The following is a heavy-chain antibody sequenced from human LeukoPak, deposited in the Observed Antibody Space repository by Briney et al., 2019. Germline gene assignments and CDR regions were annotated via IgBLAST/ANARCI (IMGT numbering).Heavy chain of an antibody. CDR1: RFTFSSYA. Sequence: GGSLRLSCADSRFTFSSYAMHWVRQAPGKGLEWVAVISYDGSNKYYADSVKGRFTISRDNSKNTLYLQMNSLRAEDTAVYYCARGPRINYYYDSSGYHDAFDIWGQGTMVTVSS. J-gene: IGHJ3*02. CDR2: ISYDGSNK. D-gene: IGHD3-22*01. CDR3: ARGPRINYYYDSSGYHDAFDI. V-gene: IGHV3-30*04.